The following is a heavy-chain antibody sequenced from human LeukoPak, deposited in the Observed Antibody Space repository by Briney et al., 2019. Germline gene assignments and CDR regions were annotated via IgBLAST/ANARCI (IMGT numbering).Heavy chain of an antibody. CDR3: ARDKNWKPDY. Sequence: GASVKASCKASGYIFTTYGFSWVRQAPGQGLEWMGWISAYNGNTNYAQRLQGRVTMTTDTSTSTVYMELRSLRSDDTAVYYCARDKNWKPDYWGQGTLVTVSS. CDR1: GYIFTTYG. J-gene: IGHJ4*02. CDR2: ISAYNGNT. V-gene: IGHV1-18*01. D-gene: IGHD1-1*01.